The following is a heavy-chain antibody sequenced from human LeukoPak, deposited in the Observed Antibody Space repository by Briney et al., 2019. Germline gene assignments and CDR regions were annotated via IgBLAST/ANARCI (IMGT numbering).Heavy chain of an antibody. CDR2: IGIAGDT. J-gene: IGHJ6*02. CDR3: ARAGYCSGGSCSDYYYYGMDV. Sequence: GGSLRLSCAASGFTFSSYDMHWVRQAPGRGLEWVSAIGIAGDTYYPDSVKGRFTISRENAKNSMYLQMNSLRAGDTAVYYCARAGYCSGGSCSDYYYYGMDVWGQGTTVTVSS. CDR1: GFTFSSYD. D-gene: IGHD2-15*01. V-gene: IGHV3-13*01.